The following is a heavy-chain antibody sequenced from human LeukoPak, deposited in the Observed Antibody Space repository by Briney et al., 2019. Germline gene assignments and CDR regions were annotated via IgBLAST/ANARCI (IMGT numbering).Heavy chain of an antibody. CDR1: GYSFTSYW. CDR2: IYPGASDT. D-gene: IGHD1-26*01. V-gene: IGHV5-51*01. J-gene: IGHJ3*02. CDR3: ARPGAIVGATNAFDI. Sequence: GESLKISCKGSGYSFTSYWIGWVRQMPGKGLEWMGIIYPGASDTRYSPSFQGQVTISADTSISTAYLQWSSLKASDTAMYYCARPGAIVGATNAFDIWGQGTMVTVSS.